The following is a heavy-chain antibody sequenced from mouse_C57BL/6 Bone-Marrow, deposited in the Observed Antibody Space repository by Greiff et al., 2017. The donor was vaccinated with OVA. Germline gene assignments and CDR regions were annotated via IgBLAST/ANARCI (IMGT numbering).Heavy chain of an antibody. V-gene: IGHV5-6*01. J-gene: IGHJ2*01. CDR1: GFTFSSYG. D-gene: IGHD2-1*01. CDR3: ARHRAVTNFDY. Sequence: EVKLVESGGDLVKPGGSLKLSCAASGFTFSSYGMSWVRQTPDKRLEWVATISSGGSYTYYPDSVKGRVTISRDNAKNTLYLQMSSLKSEDTAMYYCARHRAVTNFDYWGQGTTLTVSS. CDR2: ISSGGSYT.